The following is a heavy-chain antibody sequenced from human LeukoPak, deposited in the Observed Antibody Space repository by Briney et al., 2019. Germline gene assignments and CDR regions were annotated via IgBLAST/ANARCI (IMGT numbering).Heavy chain of an antibody. J-gene: IGHJ4*02. CDR1: GFTFSSYA. D-gene: IGHD2/OR15-2a*01. Sequence: GGSLRLSCVASGFTFSSYAMTWVRQAPGEGLEWVSVISGNGGGTNYADSVKGRFTISRDNSKNTLYLQMNSLRAEDTAVYYCAKGGESERYWGQGTLVTVSS. CDR3: AKGGESERY. V-gene: IGHV3-23*01. CDR2: ISGNGGGT.